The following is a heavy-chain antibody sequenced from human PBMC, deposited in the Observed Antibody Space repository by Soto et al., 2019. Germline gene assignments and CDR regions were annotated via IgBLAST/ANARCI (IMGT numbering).Heavy chain of an antibody. J-gene: IGHJ4*02. CDR2: TNSDGSDT. D-gene: IGHD3-3*01. CDR1: GFTFSSYW. Sequence: GGSLRLSCAASGFTFSSYWMYWVRQAPGKGLVWVSRTNSDGSDTSYADSVKGRFTISRDNAKNTLYLQMNSLRAEDTAVYYCARDRSWRGTFYYWGQGTLVTVSS. V-gene: IGHV3-74*01. CDR3: ARDRSWRGTFYY.